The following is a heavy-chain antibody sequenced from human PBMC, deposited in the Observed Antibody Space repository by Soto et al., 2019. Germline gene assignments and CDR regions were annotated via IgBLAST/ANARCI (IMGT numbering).Heavy chain of an antibody. CDR3: AREAYCGGDCLNWFDP. V-gene: IGHV1-69*04. D-gene: IGHD2-21*02. Sequence: ASVKVSCKASGGTFSSYTISWVRQAPGQWLEWMGRIIPILGIANYAQKFQGRVTITADKSTSTAYMELSSLRSEDTAVYYCAREAYCGGDCLNWFDPWGQGTLVTVSS. CDR2: IIPILGIA. J-gene: IGHJ5*02. CDR1: GGTFSSYT.